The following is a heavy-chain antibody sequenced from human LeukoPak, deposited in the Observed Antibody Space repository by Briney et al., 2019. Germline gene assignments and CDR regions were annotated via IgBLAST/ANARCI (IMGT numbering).Heavy chain of an antibody. CDR2: IIPILDVA. J-gene: IGHJ4*02. D-gene: IGHD4-17*01. CDR1: GGTNYA. V-gene: IGHV1-69*10. Sequence: ASVKVSCKVSGGTNYALSWVRQAPGQGLEWMGGIIPILDVANSAQKFQGRVTFTADKSTNTAYMELSSLHYEDTAMYFCARGDSDDSGDFRTFQFWGQGTLVTVSS. CDR3: ARGDSDDSGDFRTFQF.